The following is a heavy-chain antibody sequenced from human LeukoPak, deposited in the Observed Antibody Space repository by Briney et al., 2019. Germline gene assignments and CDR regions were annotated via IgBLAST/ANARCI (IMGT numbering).Heavy chain of an antibody. D-gene: IGHD2-15*01. CDR3: ARDLARRTCSGGSCYSPVAFDI. V-gene: IGHV4-61*02. CDR2: IYTSGST. CDR1: GGSISSGSYY. J-gene: IGHJ3*02. Sequence: SETLSLTCTVSGGSISSGSYYWSWIRQPAGKGLEWIGRIYTSGSTNYNPSLKSRVTISVDTSKNQFSLKLSSVTAEDTAVYYCARDLARRTCSGGSCYSPVAFDIWGQGTMVTVSS.